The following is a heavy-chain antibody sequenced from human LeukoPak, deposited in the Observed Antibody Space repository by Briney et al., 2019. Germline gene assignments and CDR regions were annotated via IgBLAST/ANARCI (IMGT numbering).Heavy chain of an antibody. CDR1: GFTFSSYG. V-gene: IGHV3-33*01. J-gene: IGHJ4*02. CDR2: IWYDGSNK. D-gene: IGHD4-17*01. Sequence: PGRSLRLSCAASGFTFSSYGMHWVRQAPGKGLEWVAVIWYDGSNKYYADSVKGRFTISRDNSKNTIYLEIDSLTAEDTAVYYCARTNPVYGDYDYWGLGTLVTVYS. CDR3: ARTNPVYGDYDY.